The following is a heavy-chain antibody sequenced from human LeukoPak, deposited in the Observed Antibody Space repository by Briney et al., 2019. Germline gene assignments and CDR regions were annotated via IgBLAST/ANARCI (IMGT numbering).Heavy chain of an antibody. Sequence: WIRQPPGKGLEWIGSIYYSGSTYYNPSLKSRVTISVDTSKNQFSLKLSSVTAADTAVYYCASVEGVLRFLRWSYYYMDVWGKGTTVTVSS. V-gene: IGHV4-39*07. J-gene: IGHJ6*03. CDR2: IYYSGST. D-gene: IGHD3-3*01. CDR3: ASVEGVLRFLRWSYYYMDV.